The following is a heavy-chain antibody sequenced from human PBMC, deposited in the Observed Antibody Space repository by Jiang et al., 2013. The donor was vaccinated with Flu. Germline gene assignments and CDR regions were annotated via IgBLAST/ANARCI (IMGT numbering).Heavy chain of an antibody. CDR3: ARRSSGWYEGYFDY. CDR1: GFTFSSYW. CDR2: IKQDGSEK. D-gene: IGHD6-19*01. V-gene: IGHV3-7*03. Sequence: GGLVQPGGSLRLSCAASGFTFSSYWMSWVRQAPGKGLEWVANIKQDGSEKYYVDSVKGRFTISRDNAKNSLYLQMNSLRAEDTAVYYCARRSSGWYEGYFDYWGQGTLVTVSS. J-gene: IGHJ4*02.